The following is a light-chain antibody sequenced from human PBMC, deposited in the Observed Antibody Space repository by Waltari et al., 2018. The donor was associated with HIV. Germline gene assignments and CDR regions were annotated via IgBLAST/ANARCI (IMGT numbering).Light chain of an antibody. V-gene: IGLV2-8*01. CDR3: ASHAGSKDV. J-gene: IGLJ2*01. Sequence: QSALTQPPSASGSPGQSVTISCTGTSSDIGAYNYVAWSQQYPGKAPKRMIYDVTKRPPGVPDRSSGSKSGNTASLTVSGLQAEDEADYYCASHAGSKDVFGGGTKLTVL. CDR1: SSDIGAYNY. CDR2: DVT.